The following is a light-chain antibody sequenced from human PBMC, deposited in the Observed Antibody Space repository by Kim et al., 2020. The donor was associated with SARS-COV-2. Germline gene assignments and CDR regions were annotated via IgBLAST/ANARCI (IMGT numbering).Light chain of an antibody. J-gene: IGLJ2*01. CDR3: SSYAGSTPVV. Sequence: GQSVTISCTGTSSDVGGYDYVSWYQQHPGKAPKLMIYEVTKRPSGVPDRFSGSKSGNTASLTVSGLQAEDEADYYCSSYAGSTPVVFGGGTKLTVL. CDR2: EVT. V-gene: IGLV2-8*01. CDR1: SSDVGGYDY.